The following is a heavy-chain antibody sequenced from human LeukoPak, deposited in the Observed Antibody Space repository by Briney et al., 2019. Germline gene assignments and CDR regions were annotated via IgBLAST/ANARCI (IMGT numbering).Heavy chain of an antibody. CDR1: GFTFSSHA. V-gene: IGHV3-23*01. J-gene: IGHJ4*02. CDR2: LSGSGYNT. CDR3: AKDPSGTRYFDY. Sequence: GGSLRLSCAASGFTFSSHALSWVRQAPGKGLEWVSSLSGSGYNTSYADSAKGRFTISRYNYKNTVYLQMNSLRAEDTAVYYCAKDPSGTRYFDYWGQGTLVTVSS. D-gene: IGHD2-2*01.